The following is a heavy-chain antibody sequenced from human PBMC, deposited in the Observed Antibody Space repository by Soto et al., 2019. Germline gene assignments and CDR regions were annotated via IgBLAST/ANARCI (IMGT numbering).Heavy chain of an antibody. J-gene: IGHJ6*02. CDR3: ARLGVTTSVYYYTMDV. CDR2: ISAYNGNT. CDR1: GFGLINYG. D-gene: IGHD4-4*01. Sequence: ASVKVSCKASGFGLINYGFTWVRQAPGQGLEWMGWISAYNGNTIYAQNLQGRLTMTRDTSTSTAYMELRSLRSDDTAVYYCARLGVTTSVYYYTMDVWGQGTTVTVSS. V-gene: IGHV1-18*04.